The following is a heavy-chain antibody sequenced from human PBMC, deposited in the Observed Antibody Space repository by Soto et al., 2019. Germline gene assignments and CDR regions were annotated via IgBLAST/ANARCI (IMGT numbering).Heavy chain of an antibody. CDR3: AKNMYSTTWTPNLFDS. Sequence: EVQLLESGGGLVQPGGSLRLSCAASGFIFSTYAMSWVRQAPGKGLEWVSAISGSGSNRNYADSVRGRFTISRDNSKNTLYLHMNSLRADDTAEYYCAKNMYSTTWTPNLFDSWGQGTLVSVSS. CDR1: GFIFSTYA. V-gene: IGHV3-23*01. D-gene: IGHD6-13*01. J-gene: IGHJ4*02. CDR2: ISGSGSNR.